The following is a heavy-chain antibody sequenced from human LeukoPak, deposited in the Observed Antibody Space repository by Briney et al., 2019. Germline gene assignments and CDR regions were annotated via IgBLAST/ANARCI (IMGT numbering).Heavy chain of an antibody. V-gene: IGHV3-23*01. D-gene: IGHD2-2*01. CDR2: ICGSGGST. J-gene: IGHJ4*02. Sequence: GGSLRLSCAASGVTFGSYAMSWVRQAPGKGLEWVSAICGSGGSTYCADSVKGRFTISRDNSKNTLYLQMNSLRAEDTAVYYCANSRACSSTSCRTYFDYWGQGTLVTVSS. CDR3: ANSRACSSTSCRTYFDY. CDR1: GVTFGSYA.